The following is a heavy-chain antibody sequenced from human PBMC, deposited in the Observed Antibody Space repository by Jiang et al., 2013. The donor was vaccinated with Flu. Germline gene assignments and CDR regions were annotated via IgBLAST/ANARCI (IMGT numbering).Heavy chain of an antibody. D-gene: IGHD6-19*01. CDR1: GFTFSSYA. V-gene: IGHV3-23*01. J-gene: IGHJ5*02. Sequence: VQLLESGGGLVQPGGSLRLSCAASGFTFSSYAMSWVRQAPGKGLEWVSAISGSGGSTYYADSVKGRFTISRDNSKNTLYLQMNSLRAEDTAVYYCAKDGPFGQWLVHGWFDPWGQGNPGHRLL. CDR3: AKDGPFGQWLVHGWFDP. CDR2: ISGSGGST.